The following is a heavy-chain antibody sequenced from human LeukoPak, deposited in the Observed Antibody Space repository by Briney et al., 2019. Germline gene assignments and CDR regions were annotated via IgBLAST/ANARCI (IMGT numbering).Heavy chain of an antibody. J-gene: IGHJ4*02. D-gene: IGHD2-21*02. CDR1: GFTFSSYA. Sequence: GGSLRLSCAASGFTFSSYAMSWVRQAPGKGLEWVSGISLDGAATYYADSVKGRFSISRDNSKNTLYLQVNGLRTEDTAVYYCAKDRLLNCRGDCYIFDYWGQGTVVTVSS. CDR3: AKDRLLNCRGDCYIFDY. V-gene: IGHV3-23*01. CDR2: ISLDGAAT.